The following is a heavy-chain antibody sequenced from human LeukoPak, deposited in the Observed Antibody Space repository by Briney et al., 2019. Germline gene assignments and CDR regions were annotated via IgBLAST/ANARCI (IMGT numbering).Heavy chain of an antibody. D-gene: IGHD2-15*01. CDR1: GFTFSSYV. CDR3: SGGLNY. CDR2: ISSNGGRT. V-gene: IGHV3-64D*09. Sequence: PGGSLRLSCAASGFTFSSYVMHWVRQAPGKGLEYVSAISSNGGRTYYADSVKGRFTISRDNSKNTLYLQMSSLRGEDTAVYYCSGGLNYWGQGTLVTVSS. J-gene: IGHJ4*02.